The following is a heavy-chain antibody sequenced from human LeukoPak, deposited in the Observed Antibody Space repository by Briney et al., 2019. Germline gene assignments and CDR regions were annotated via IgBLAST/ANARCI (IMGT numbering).Heavy chain of an antibody. CDR3: AREGLYGGNWFDP. Sequence: GGSLRLSCAASGFTFSSYGMHWVRQAPGKGLVWVSRINSDGSSTSYADSVKGRFTISRDNAKNTLYLQMNSLRAEDTAVYYCAREGLYGGNWFDPWGQGTLVTVSS. CDR1: GFTFSSYG. V-gene: IGHV3-74*01. J-gene: IGHJ5*02. CDR2: INSDGSST. D-gene: IGHD3-16*02.